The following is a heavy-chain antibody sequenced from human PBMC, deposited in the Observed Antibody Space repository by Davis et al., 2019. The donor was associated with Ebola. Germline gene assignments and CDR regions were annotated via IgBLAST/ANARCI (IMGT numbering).Heavy chain of an antibody. J-gene: IGHJ4*02. D-gene: IGHD3-3*01. V-gene: IGHV4-61*01. CDR3: ARSTIFGVGDFDY. CDR1: GGSVRSGTYY. Sequence: MPSETLSLTCTVSGGSVRSGTYYWSWIRQPPGKGLEWIGHTYYSWSTNYNPSLKSRVTISVDTSKNQFSLKLSSVTAADTAVYYCARSTIFGVGDFDYWGQGTLVTVSS. CDR2: TYYSWST.